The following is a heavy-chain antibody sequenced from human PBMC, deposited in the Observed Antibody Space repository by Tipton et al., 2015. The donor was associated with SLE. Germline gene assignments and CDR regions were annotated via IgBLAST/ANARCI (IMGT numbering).Heavy chain of an antibody. CDR3: ARVPSGSYYLEDYFGMDV. J-gene: IGHJ6*02. CDR2: IYYSGST. V-gene: IGHV4-59*11. D-gene: IGHD1-26*01. CDR1: GGSISSHY. Sequence: TLSLTCTVSGGSISSHYWSWIRQPPGKGLEWIGYIYYSGSTNYNPSLKSRITISVDASKNQFSLKLSSVTAADTAVYYCARVPSGSYYLEDYFGMDVWGQRTTVTV.